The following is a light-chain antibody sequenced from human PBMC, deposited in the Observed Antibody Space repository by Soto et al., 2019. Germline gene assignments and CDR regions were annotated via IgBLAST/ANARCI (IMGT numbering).Light chain of an antibody. V-gene: IGKV3-15*01. CDR1: QGIGDT. Sequence: EVVMTQSPATLSVSPGEGVTLSCRASQGIGDTLAWYQHKPGQTTRLLIYDTSTRDTGDPARFSGSRSGPEFTLTVNSLQSEDCAMSYCEPYNNWQLTVGGGTKVESK. CDR2: DTS. J-gene: IGKJ4*02. CDR3: EPYNNWQLT.